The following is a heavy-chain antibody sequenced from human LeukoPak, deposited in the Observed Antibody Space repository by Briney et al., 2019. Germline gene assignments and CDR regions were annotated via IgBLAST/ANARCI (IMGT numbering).Heavy chain of an antibody. Sequence: SETLSLTCAVYGGSFSGYYWSWIRQPPGKGLEWIGEINHSGSTNYNPSLKSRVTISVDTSKNQFSLKLSSVTAADTAVYYCARGAERDFQHWGQGTLVTVSS. CDR3: ARGAERDFQH. J-gene: IGHJ1*01. CDR1: GGSFSGYY. D-gene: IGHD5-24*01. V-gene: IGHV4-34*01. CDR2: INHSGST.